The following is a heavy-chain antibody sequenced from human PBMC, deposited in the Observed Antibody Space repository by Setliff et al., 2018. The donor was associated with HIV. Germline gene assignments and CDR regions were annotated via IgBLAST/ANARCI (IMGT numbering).Heavy chain of an antibody. V-gene: IGHV3-20*04. D-gene: IGHD6-19*01. J-gene: IGHJ4*02. CDR1: GFTFDDYG. CDR3: ASLFSKEVAGDDY. Sequence: PGESLKISCTASGFTFDDYGMAWVRQAPGKGLEWVSGINWNGADTGYADSVKGRFTISRDNTKNSLYLQMNRLRAEDTALYYCASLFSKEVAGDDYWGQGTLVTVSS. CDR2: INWNGADT.